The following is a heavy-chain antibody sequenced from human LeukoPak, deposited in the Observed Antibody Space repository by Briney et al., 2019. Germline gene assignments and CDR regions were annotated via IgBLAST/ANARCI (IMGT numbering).Heavy chain of an antibody. J-gene: IGHJ4*02. D-gene: IGHD2-8*02. Sequence: PGASLRLSCAASGFTFSNYAMTWVRQTPGKGLEWVASISGSGTTTFYADSVKGRFTISRDNSKSTLSLQMNSLRAEDTAIYYCATYRQVLLPFESWGQGTLVTVSS. CDR2: ISGSGTTT. CDR1: GFTFSNYA. V-gene: IGHV3-23*01. CDR3: ATYRQVLLPFES.